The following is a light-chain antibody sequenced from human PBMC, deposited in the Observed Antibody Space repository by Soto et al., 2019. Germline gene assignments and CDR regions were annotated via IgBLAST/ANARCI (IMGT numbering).Light chain of an antibody. J-gene: IGLJ2*01. V-gene: IGLV1-40*01. CDR1: SSYIGAGHV. CDR3: QSYDTSLSVVV. Sequence: QSVLTQPPSVSGAPGQTVTMSCTGNSSYIGAGHVVHWYQQLPGTAPKLLIFANTNRPSGVPDRFSVSKSDTSASLAITGLQPEDAAEYYCQSYDTSLSVVVFGGGTKLTVL. CDR2: ANT.